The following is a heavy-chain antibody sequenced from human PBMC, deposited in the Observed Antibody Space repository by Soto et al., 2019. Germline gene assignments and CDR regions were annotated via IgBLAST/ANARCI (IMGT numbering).Heavy chain of an antibody. J-gene: IGHJ4*02. CDR1: GFTFSTYN. CDR2: ISTSSSYK. V-gene: IGHV3-21*01. CDR3: ASANYDYVWESYRYAPSDY. Sequence: GGSLRLSCAASGFTFSTYNMNWVRQAPGKGLEWVSSISTSSSYKYYADSVKGRFSISRDNAKDSVYLQMNSLRAEDTAVYYCASANYDYVWESYRYAPSDYWGQGTLVTVSS. D-gene: IGHD3-16*02.